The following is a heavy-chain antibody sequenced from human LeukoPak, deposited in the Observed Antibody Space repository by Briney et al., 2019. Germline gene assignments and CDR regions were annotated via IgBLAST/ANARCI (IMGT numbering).Heavy chain of an antibody. CDR2: ISSSGSTI. CDR3: ARDILRVGVTLYFDY. CDR1: GFTFSDYY. D-gene: IGHD1-26*01. J-gene: IGHJ4*02. Sequence: PGGSLRLSCAASGFTFSDYYMSWIRQAPGKGREWVSYISSSGSTIYYAHSVKGRFTISRDNAKNSLYLQMDSLRAEDTAVYYCARDILRVGVTLYFDYWGQGSLVTVSS. V-gene: IGHV3-11*04.